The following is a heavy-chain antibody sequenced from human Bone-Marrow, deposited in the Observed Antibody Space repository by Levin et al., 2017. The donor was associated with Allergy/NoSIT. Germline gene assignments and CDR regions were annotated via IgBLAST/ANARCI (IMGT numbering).Heavy chain of an antibody. CDR3: ARARYFDWFSDVTSPGAFDI. J-gene: IGHJ3*02. V-gene: IGHV3-7*01. CDR1: GFTFSSYW. Sequence: LSLTCAASGFTFSSYWMSWVRQAPGKGLEWVANIKQDGSEKYYVDSVKGRFTISRDNAKNSLYLQMNSLRAEDTAVYYCARARYFDWFSDVTSPGAFDIWGQGTMVTVSS. CDR2: IKQDGSEK. D-gene: IGHD3-9*01.